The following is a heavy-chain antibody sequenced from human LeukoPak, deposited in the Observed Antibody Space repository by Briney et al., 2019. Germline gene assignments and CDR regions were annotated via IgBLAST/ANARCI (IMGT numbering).Heavy chain of an antibody. CDR2: IYVSGRT. D-gene: IGHD6-13*01. CDR1: SVSISSYY. CDR3: ARGRIAGTWFDP. J-gene: IGHJ5*02. V-gene: IGHV4-4*07. Sequence: SETLSLICTVSSVSISSYYWTWVRQPAGKGLEWIGRIYVSGRTNYSPSLKSRVTMSVDTSKNQFSLKLSSMTAADTAIYYCARGRIAGTWFDPWGQGILVTVSS.